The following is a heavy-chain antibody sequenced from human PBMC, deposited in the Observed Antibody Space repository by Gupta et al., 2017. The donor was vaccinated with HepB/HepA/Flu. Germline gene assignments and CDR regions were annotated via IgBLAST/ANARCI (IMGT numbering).Heavy chain of an antibody. V-gene: IGHV3-23*01. CDR2: ISNSGGNT. CDR3: AKGTRGIATGQIDF. J-gene: IGHJ4*02. Sequence: EVQLLESGGGLVQPGGSLRLSCVASQFTFSSYAMSWVRQAPGKGLEWVSVISNSGGNTFYADSVKGRFTISRDNSKDTLYLQMNSLGAADTALYYCAKGTRGIATGQIDFWGQGTLVTVSS. CDR1: QFTFSSYA. D-gene: IGHD6-13*01.